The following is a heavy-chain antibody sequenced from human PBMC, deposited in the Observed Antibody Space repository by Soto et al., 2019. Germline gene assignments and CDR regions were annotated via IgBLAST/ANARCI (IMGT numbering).Heavy chain of an antibody. J-gene: IGHJ1*01. CDR2: ISIDGSTT. V-gene: IGHV3-74*01. CDR3: ARQGSHQYFQH. CDR1: GFTLSTYW. Sequence: EVQLVESGGGLVQPGGSLRLSCAASGFTLSTYWMHWVRQAPGKGLVWVSRISIDGSTTTYADSVEGRFTISRDNAKNTLYLQLNSLRAEDTAVYYCARQGSHQYFQHWGQGTLVTASS.